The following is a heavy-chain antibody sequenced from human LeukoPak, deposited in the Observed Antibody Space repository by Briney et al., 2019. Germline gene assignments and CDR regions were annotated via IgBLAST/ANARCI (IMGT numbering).Heavy chain of an antibody. CDR1: GASISSYY. V-gene: IGHV4-59*08. CDR2: IYNSGGT. J-gene: IGHJ5*02. Sequence: SETLSLTCTVSGASISSYYWSWIRQPPGEGLEWIGYIYNSGGTNYNPSLKSRVTISVDTSKNQFSLKLSSVTAADTAVYYCARLPGTSRFDPWGQGTLVTVSS. D-gene: IGHD2-2*01. CDR3: ARLPGTSRFDP.